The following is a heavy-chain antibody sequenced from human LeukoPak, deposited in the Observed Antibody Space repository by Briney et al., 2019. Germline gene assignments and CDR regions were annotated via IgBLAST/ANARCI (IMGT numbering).Heavy chain of an antibody. CDR2: IFSNDEK. V-gene: IGHV2-26*01. D-gene: IGHD3-22*01. Sequence: SGPVLVKPTETLTLTCTVSGFSLSNARMGVGWIRQPPGKALEWLAHIFSNDEKSYSTSPKSRLTISKDTSKSQVVLTMTNMDPVDTATYYCARMPPLTYYYDSSGYPGFDIWGQGTMVTVSS. CDR1: GFSLSNARMG. J-gene: IGHJ3*02. CDR3: ARMPPLTYYYDSSGYPGFDI.